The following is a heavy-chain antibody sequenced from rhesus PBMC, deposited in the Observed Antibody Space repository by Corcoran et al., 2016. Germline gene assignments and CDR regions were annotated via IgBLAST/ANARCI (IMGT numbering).Heavy chain of an antibody. Sequence: QVQLQESGPGQVKPSETLSLTCSVSGGSISGHYYNWIRQPPGQGLDWIGYIGVGNGITYYNASLKCRVNISTDTSKNQFSLKLTSVAAADTAVYYCARFSGYYPNFDYWGQVVLVTVSS. CDR3: ARFSGYYPNFDY. J-gene: IGHJ4*01. V-gene: IGHV4-165*02. D-gene: IGHD3-28*01. CDR2: IGVGNGIT. CDR1: GGSISGHY.